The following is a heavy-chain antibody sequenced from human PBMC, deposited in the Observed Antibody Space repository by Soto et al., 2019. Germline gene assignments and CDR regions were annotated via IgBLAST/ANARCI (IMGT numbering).Heavy chain of an antibody. D-gene: IGHD2-2*01. CDR1: GGSIRGYY. CDR2: MHTSGST. J-gene: IGHJ4*02. V-gene: IGHV4-4*07. CDR3: VRASMPKAHFDS. Sequence: SETLSLTCTVSGGSIRGYYWSRIRQSAGMGLEWIGRMHTSGSTNYNPSLKSRVTFSVDMSKNQISLKLTSVTAADTALYYCVRASMPKAHFDSWGQGTLVTVSS.